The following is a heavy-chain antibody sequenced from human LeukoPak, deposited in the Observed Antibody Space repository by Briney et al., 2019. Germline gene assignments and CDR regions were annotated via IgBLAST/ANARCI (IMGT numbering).Heavy chain of an antibody. J-gene: IGHJ6*02. Sequence: SVKVSCKASGGTFSSYAISWVRQAPGKGLEWMGRIIPIFGIANYAQKFQGRVTITADKSTSTACMELSSLRSEDTAVYYCARPTSRPSRYYGMDVWGQGTTVTVSS. CDR2: IIPIFGIA. CDR1: GGTFSSYA. CDR3: ARPTSRPSRYYGMDV. D-gene: IGHD4-11*01. V-gene: IGHV1-69*04.